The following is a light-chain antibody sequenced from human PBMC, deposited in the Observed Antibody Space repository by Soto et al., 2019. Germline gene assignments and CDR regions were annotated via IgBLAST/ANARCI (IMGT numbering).Light chain of an antibody. J-gene: IGLJ3*02. CDR2: END. Sequence: QSMLTQPPSVSAAPGQTVTISCSGSSPNIGNNYVSWYQHLPGTAPRLLIFENDKRPSGIPDRFSGSKSGTSATLAITGLQTGDEADYYCGTWDIRLNINWVFGGGTKLTVL. CDR3: GTWDIRLNINWV. CDR1: SPNIGNNY. V-gene: IGLV1-51*02.